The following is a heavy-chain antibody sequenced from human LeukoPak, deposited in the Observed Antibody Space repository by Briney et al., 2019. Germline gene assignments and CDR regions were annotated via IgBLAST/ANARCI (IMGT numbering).Heavy chain of an antibody. CDR2: IYYSGST. J-gene: IGHJ3*02. CDR1: GGSISSGGYH. Sequence: SQTLSLTCTVSGGSISSGGYHWSWIRQHPGKGLEWIGYIYYSGSTYYNPSLKSRVTISVDTSKNQFSLKLSSVTAADTAVYYCARYDYGSGIQLDAFDIWGQGTMVTVSS. V-gene: IGHV4-31*03. D-gene: IGHD3-10*01. CDR3: ARYDYGSGIQLDAFDI.